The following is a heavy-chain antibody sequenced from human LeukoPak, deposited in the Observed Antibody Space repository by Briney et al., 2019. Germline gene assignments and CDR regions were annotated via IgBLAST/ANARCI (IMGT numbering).Heavy chain of an antibody. D-gene: IGHD7-27*01. CDR3: ARASKWGSITFDY. Sequence: PGGSLRLSCAASGFTFSSYAMSWVRQAPGGGLEWVSSIRSSSSYIYYADSVKGRFTISRDSAKNSLYLQMNSLTAKDTAVYYCARASKWGSITFDYWGQGTLVTVSS. V-gene: IGHV3-21*01. CDR1: GFTFSSYA. CDR2: IRSSSSYI. J-gene: IGHJ4*02.